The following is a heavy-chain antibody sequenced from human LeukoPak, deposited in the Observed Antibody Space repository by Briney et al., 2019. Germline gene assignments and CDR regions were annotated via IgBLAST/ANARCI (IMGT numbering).Heavy chain of an antibody. CDR3: ARDRRLHN. CDR2: ISGSGSGK. Sequence: PGGSLRLSCAASGFTFSAYSMTWVRQAPGKGLEWVSYISGSGSGKYYSDSVKGRFTISRDNAKNSLYLQMNSLRAEDTATYYCARDRRLHNWGQGTLVTVSS. J-gene: IGHJ4*02. V-gene: IGHV3-48*04. D-gene: IGHD1-14*01. CDR1: GFTFSAYS.